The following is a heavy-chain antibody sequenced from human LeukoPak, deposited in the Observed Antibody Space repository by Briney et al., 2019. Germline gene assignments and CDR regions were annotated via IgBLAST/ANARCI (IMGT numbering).Heavy chain of an antibody. J-gene: IGHJ6*03. Sequence: SETLSLTSTVSGGSICSYYWSWIRQPPAQGLEWSGYIYYSGSTNYNPSLSSLVTISVDTSKNQFSLQLSPVTAADTAVYYCARPSGVVITGYYHSYMDVWGKGTTVTVSS. V-gene: IGHV4-59*08. CDR2: IYYSGST. CDR3: ARPSGVVITGYYHSYMDV. D-gene: IGHD3-3*01. CDR1: GGSICSYY.